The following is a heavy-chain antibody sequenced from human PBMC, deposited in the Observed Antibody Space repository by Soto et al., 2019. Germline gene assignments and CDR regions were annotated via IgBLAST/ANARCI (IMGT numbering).Heavy chain of an antibody. Sequence: GGSLRLSCAASGFTFSSYSMNWVRQAPGKGLEWVSPISSSSSSSYYADSVKGRFTISSDNAKNSLYLQMNSLRAEDTAVYYCARAHPTRYYYGMDVWGQGTTVTVSS. CDR3: ARAHPTRYYYGMDV. CDR2: ISSSSSSS. V-gene: IGHV3-21*01. J-gene: IGHJ6*02. CDR1: GFTFSSYS.